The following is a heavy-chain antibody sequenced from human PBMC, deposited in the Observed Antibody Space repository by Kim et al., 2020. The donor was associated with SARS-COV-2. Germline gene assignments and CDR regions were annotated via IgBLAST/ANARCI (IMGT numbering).Heavy chain of an antibody. J-gene: IGHJ3*02. D-gene: IGHD1-1*01. CDR2: SYYSGST. Sequence: SETLSLTCTVSGGSISSYYWSWIRQPPGKGLEWIGYSYYSGSTNYNPSLKSRVTISVDTSKNQFSLKLSSVTAADTAVYYCARESRRGPLDAFDIWGQGTMVTVSS. CDR1: GGSISSYY. CDR3: ARESRRGPLDAFDI. V-gene: IGHV4-59*01.